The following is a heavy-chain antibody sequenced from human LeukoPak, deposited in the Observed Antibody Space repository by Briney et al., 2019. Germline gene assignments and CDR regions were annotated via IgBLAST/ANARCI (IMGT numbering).Heavy chain of an antibody. D-gene: IGHD5-18*01. Sequence: ASVKVSCKVSGDTVTGFSIHWVRQAPGRGLEWMGGFDPEDGARIFAQKFQGRVTMTEDTSTDTAYMDLSSLRSEDTAVYYCATGYTYDYSLYWGQGTLVTVSS. J-gene: IGHJ4*02. CDR3: ATGYTYDYSLY. V-gene: IGHV1-24*01. CDR2: FDPEDGAR. CDR1: GDTVTGFS.